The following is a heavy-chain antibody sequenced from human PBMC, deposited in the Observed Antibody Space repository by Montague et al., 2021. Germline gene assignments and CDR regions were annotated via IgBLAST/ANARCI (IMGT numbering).Heavy chain of an antibody. CDR1: GFTFSTYW. CDR3: TRAADVCSTTTCYTFDY. Sequence: SLRLSCAASGFTFSTYWMHWVRQAPGKGLVWVSRINTDGSTTNYADSVKGRFTISRDNAKNTLYLQMNSLRAEDTALYYCTRAADVCSTTTCYTFDYWGQGTPVTVSP. D-gene: IGHD2-2*02. V-gene: IGHV3-74*01. J-gene: IGHJ4*02. CDR2: INTDGSTT.